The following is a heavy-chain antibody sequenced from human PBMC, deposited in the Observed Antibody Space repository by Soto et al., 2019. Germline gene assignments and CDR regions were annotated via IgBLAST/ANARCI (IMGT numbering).Heavy chain of an antibody. Sequence: SETLSLTCAVSGGSINSSNWWSWVRQPPGKGLEWIGEIYHSGSTNYNPSLKSRVTISVDKSKNQFSLKLSSVTAADTAVYYCASLKIEYSSSFSPIDYWGQGTLVTVSS. J-gene: IGHJ4*02. V-gene: IGHV4-4*02. D-gene: IGHD6-6*01. CDR2: IYHSGST. CDR3: ASLKIEYSSSFSPIDY. CDR1: GGSINSSNW.